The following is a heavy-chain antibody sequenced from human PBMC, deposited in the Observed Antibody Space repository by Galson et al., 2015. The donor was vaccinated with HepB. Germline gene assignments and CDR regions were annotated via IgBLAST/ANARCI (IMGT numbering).Heavy chain of an antibody. CDR2: FDPEDGET. D-gene: IGHD2-21*02. J-gene: IGHJ3*02. CDR3: ATDKCNGYCGGDLRDAFDI. V-gene: IGHV1-24*01. CDR1: GYTLTELS. Sequence: SVKVSCKVSGYTLTELSMHWVRQAPGKGLEWMGGFDPEDGETIYAQKFQGRVTMTEDTSTDTAYMELSSLRSEDTAVYYCATDKCNGYCGGDLRDAFDIWGQGTMVTVSS.